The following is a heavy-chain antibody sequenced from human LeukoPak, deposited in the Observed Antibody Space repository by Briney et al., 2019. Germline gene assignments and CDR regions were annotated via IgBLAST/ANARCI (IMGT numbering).Heavy chain of an antibody. Sequence: PGGSLRLSCAASGFTFSSYAMSWVRQAPGKGLEWVSAISGSGGSTYYADSVKGQFTISRDNSKNTLYLQMNSLRAEDTAVYYCAKDATYDFWSSPNHNWFDPWGQGTLVTVSS. CDR2: ISGSGGST. J-gene: IGHJ5*02. V-gene: IGHV3-23*01. CDR3: AKDATYDFWSSPNHNWFDP. D-gene: IGHD3-3*01. CDR1: GFTFSSYA.